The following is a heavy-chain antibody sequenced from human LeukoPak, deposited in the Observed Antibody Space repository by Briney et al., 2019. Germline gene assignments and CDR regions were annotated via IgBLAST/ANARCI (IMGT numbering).Heavy chain of an antibody. CDR1: GFTFSSYA. CDR3: ARVRYGELDV. V-gene: IGHV3-23*01. J-gene: IGHJ6*02. Sequence: PGGSLRLSCAASGFTFSSYAMSWVRQAPGKGLEWVSSMSGGGGSTYYADSVKGRFTISGDDSKNTLYLQMNSLRAEDTAVYYCARVRYGELDVWGQGTTVTVSS. CDR2: MSGGGGST. D-gene: IGHD4-17*01.